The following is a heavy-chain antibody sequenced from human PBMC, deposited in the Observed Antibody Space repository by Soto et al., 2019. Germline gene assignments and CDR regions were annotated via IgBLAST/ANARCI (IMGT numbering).Heavy chain of an antibody. CDR1: GYTFTSYD. D-gene: IGHD1-20*01. V-gene: IGHV1-8*01. J-gene: IGHJ4*02. CDR3: ASRDETNSWNGFNADKYYFDY. Sequence: ASVKVSGKASGYTFTSYDIYWVRQANGQGLEWMGWRNPNTGNSDYAQKFQGRVTVTSDTSINTDDMEPSSLIAEDTAVYDCASRDETNSWNGFNADKYYFDYWGQGTLVTVSS. CDR2: RNPNTGNS.